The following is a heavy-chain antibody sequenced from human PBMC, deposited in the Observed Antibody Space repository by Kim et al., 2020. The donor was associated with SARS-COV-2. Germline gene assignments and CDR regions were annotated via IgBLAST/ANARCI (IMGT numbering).Heavy chain of an antibody. CDR3: AAQTDYGDPIDY. J-gene: IGHJ4*02. CDR1: GYTFTSYA. V-gene: IGHV1-3*01. D-gene: IGHD4-17*01. CDR2: INAGNGNT. Sequence: ASVKVSCKASGYTFTSYAMHWVRQAPGQRLEWMGWINAGNGNTKYSQKFQGRVTITRDTSASTAYMELSSLRSEDTAVYYCAAQTDYGDPIDYWGQGTLVTVSS.